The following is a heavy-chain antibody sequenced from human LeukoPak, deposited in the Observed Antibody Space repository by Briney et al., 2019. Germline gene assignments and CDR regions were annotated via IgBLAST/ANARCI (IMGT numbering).Heavy chain of an antibody. CDR2: ISCYSVTT. D-gene: IGHD4-17*01. J-gene: IGHJ4*02. V-gene: IGHV3-23*01. Sequence: GGSLRLSCAASGFTFSNSAMSWVRQSPGKGLEWVSFISCYSVTTYYADSVQGRFTVSRDNSKKTLYLQMHNLRDEDTAIYYCAKHYGDYFLDFWGQGTLVTVSS. CDR1: GFTFSNSA. CDR3: AKHYGDYFLDF.